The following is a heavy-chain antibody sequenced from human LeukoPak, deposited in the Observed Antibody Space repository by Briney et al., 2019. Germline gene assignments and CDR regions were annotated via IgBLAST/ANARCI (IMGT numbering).Heavy chain of an antibody. CDR3: WSSGWDPSYFDY. D-gene: IGHD6-19*01. V-gene: IGHV3-23*01. J-gene: IGHJ4*02. Sequence: LSLTCTVSGGSISSGGYYWSWVRQAPGKGLEWVSAISGSGGSTYYADSVKGRFTISRDNSKNTLYLQMNSLRAEDTAVYYCWSSGWDPSYFDYWGQGTLVTVSS. CDR2: ISGSGGST. CDR1: GGSISSGGYY.